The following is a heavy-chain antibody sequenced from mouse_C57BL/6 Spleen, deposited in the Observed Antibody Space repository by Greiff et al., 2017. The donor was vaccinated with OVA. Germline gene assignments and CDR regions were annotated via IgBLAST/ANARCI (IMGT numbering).Heavy chain of an antibody. V-gene: IGHV3-6*01. D-gene: IGHD2-4*01. J-gene: IGHJ4*01. CDR3: ARSDYDGSMDY. CDR1: GYSITSGYY. CDR2: ISYDGSN. Sequence: EVKLMESGPGLVKPSQSLSLTCSVTGYSITSGYYWNWIRQFPGNKLEWMGYISYDGSNNYNPSLKNRISITRDTSKNQFFLKLNSVTTEDTATYYCARSDYDGSMDYWGQGTSVTVSS.